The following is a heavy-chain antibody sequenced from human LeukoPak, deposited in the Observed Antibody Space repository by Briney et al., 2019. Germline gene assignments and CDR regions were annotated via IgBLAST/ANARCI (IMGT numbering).Heavy chain of an antibody. CDR1: GYIFTTYW. CDR2: ISPGDSET. D-gene: IGHD6-19*01. CDR3: ARRYSSGLYDYFDY. J-gene: IGHJ4*02. V-gene: IGHV5-51*01. Sequence: GESLKISCKGSGYIFTTYWIGWVRQMPGKGLEWMGIISPGDSETRYSPSFQGQVTISADKSITTSYLQWSSLKASDTAMYYCARRYSSGLYDYFDYWGQGTLVTVSS.